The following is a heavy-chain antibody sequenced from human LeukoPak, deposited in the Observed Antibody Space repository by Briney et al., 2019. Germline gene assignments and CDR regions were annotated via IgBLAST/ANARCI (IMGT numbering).Heavy chain of an antibody. CDR1: GGSISSSNW. V-gene: IGHV4-4*02. CDR2: IYHSGST. CDR3: ARVFRRFGDDYFDY. Sequence: SETLSLTCAVSGGSISSSNWWGWVRQPPGNGLESIGEIYHSGSTKHNPSLKSRVTISVDKSKNQFTLKLSSVTAADTAVYYCARVFRRFGDDYFDYWGQGTLVTVSS. J-gene: IGHJ4*02. D-gene: IGHD3-10*01.